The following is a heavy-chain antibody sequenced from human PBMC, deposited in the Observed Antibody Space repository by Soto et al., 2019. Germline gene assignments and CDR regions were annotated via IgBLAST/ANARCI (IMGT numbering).Heavy chain of an antibody. V-gene: IGHV1-8*01. CDR3: ARVAVAARPRWYNWFDP. CDR1: GYTFTDYN. D-gene: IGHD2-15*01. CDR2: INPNSGET. Sequence: QEQLVQSGAEVKKPGASVKVSCKTSGYTFTDYNINWVRQATGQGLERIGWINPNSGETGYAQKFQGRVTMTRSASLSTAYLELSSLRSEDTAVYYCARVAVAARPRWYNWFDPWGQGTLVTVSS. J-gene: IGHJ5*02.